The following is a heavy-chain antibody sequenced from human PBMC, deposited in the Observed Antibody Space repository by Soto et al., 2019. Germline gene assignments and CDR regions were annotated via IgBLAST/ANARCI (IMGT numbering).Heavy chain of an antibody. D-gene: IGHD6-19*01. CDR2: ISYDGSNK. J-gene: IGHJ4*02. Sequence: AGGSLRLSCAASGFTVSSNYMSWVRQAPGKGLEWVAVISYDGSNKYYADSVKGRFTISRDNSKNTLYLQMNSLRAEDTAVYYCARAHTTPGIAVAGPGYWGQGTLVTVSS. CDR3: ARAHTTPGIAVAGPGY. CDR1: GFTVSSNY. V-gene: IGHV3-30-3*01.